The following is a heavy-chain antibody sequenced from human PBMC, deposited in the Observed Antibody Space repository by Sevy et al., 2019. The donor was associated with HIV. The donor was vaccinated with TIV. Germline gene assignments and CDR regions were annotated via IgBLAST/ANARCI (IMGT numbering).Heavy chain of an antibody. CDR1: GGSISSYY. CDR2: IYYSGST. D-gene: IGHD6-19*01. Sequence: SETLSLTYTVSGGSISSYYWSWIRQPPGKGLEWIGYIYYSGSTNYNPSLKSRVTISVDTSKNQFSLKLSSVTAADTAVYYCARDLSGWYFDYWGQGTLVTVSS. CDR3: ARDLSGWYFDY. J-gene: IGHJ4*02. V-gene: IGHV4-59*01.